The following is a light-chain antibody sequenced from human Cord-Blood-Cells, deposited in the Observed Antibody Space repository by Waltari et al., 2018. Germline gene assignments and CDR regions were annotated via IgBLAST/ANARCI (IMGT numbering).Light chain of an antibody. Sequence: IVLTQSPGTLSLSPGERATLPCRASQSVSSSYLAWYQQKPGQAPRLLIYGASSRATGIPDRFSGSGSGTDFTLTISRLEPEDFAVYYCQQYGSSRETFGQGTKLEIK. CDR2: GAS. CDR3: QQYGSSRET. CDR1: QSVSSSY. J-gene: IGKJ2*01. V-gene: IGKV3-20*01.